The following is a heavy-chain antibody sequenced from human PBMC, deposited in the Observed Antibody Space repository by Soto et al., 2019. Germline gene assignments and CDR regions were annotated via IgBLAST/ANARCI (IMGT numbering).Heavy chain of an antibody. CDR1: GFTFSSDW. Sequence: EVQLVESGGGLVQPGGSLRLSCVDSGFTFSSDWMSWVRQAPVKGLEWVGNIKQDGSEENYVDSVAGRFTISRDNAKNSMYLQMNSLRVEDTAVYYCARIAASGRGWDVWGQGTTVVVSS. J-gene: IGHJ6*02. CDR3: ARIAASGRGWDV. V-gene: IGHV3-7*01. CDR2: IKQDGSEE. D-gene: IGHD6-13*01.